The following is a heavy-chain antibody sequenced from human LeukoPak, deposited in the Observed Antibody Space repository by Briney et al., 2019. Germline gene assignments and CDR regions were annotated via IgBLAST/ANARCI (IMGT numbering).Heavy chain of an antibody. Sequence: IPSETLSLTCTVSGGSISSSSYYWGWIRQPPGKGLEWIGSIYYSGSTYYNPSLKSRVTISVDTSKNQFSLKLSSVTAADTAVYYCAKDDYGGNSRSFDYWGQGTLVTVSS. D-gene: IGHD4-23*01. J-gene: IGHJ4*02. CDR2: IYYSGST. V-gene: IGHV4-39*02. CDR1: GGSISSSSYY. CDR3: AKDDYGGNSRSFDY.